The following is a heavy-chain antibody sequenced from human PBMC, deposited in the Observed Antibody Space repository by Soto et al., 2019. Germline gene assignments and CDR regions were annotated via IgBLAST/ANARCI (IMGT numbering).Heavy chain of an antibody. CDR2: ISAYNGNT. CDR1: GYTFTSYG. CDR3: ARAVNYYDSSGSDAFDI. V-gene: IGHV1-18*01. D-gene: IGHD3-22*01. J-gene: IGHJ3*02. Sequence: VSVKVSCKASGYTFTSYGSSWVRQAPGQGLEWMGWISAYNGNTNYAQKLQGRVTMTTDTSTSTAYMELRSLRSDDTAVYYCARAVNYYDSSGSDAFDIWGQGTMVTVSS.